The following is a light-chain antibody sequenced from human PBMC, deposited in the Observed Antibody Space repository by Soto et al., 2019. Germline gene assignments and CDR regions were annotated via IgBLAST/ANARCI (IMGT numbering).Light chain of an antibody. J-gene: IGKJ1*01. Sequence: EIVMTQSPATLSVVPGARANLSCRASQSISSNLAWYQQKPGQAPRLLTYGASSRATGIPDRFSGSGSGTEFTLTISRMEPEDFAVYYCQQYGSSRTFGHGTQVDIK. CDR1: QSISSN. CDR2: GAS. CDR3: QQYGSSRT. V-gene: IGKV3-20*01.